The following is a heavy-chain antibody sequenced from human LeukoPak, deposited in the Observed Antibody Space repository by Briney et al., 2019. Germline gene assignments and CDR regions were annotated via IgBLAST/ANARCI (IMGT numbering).Heavy chain of an antibody. V-gene: IGHV1-69*05. J-gene: IGHJ3*02. D-gene: IGHD4-23*01. CDR2: IIPIFGTA. CDR3: ARDGGGYGGNSDAFDI. CDR1: GGTFSSYA. Sequence: SVKVSCKASGGTFSSYAISWVRQAPGQGLEWMGRIIPIFGTANYAQKFQGRVTITTDESTSTAYVELSSLRSEDTAVYYCARDGGGYGGNSDAFDIWGQGTMVTVSS.